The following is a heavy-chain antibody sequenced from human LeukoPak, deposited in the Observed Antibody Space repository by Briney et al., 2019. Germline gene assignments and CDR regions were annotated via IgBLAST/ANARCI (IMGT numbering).Heavy chain of an antibody. CDR2: IYYSGRT. CDR1: GDSFSRSDSY. Sequence: SETLSLTCSGSGDSFSRSDSYWDWIRQPPGTGVEWIGTIYYSGRTYYSPSLKSRVTMSVDPSNNQFSLNLRSVTAADTALYYCARRRYYDGSGYLEWGQGTLLSVSS. D-gene: IGHD3-22*01. CDR3: ARRRYYDGSGYLE. V-gene: IGHV4-39*01. J-gene: IGHJ1*01.